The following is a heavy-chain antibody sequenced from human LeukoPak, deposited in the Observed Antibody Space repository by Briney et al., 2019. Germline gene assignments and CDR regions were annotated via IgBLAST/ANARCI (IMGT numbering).Heavy chain of an antibody. D-gene: IGHD3-22*01. Sequence: SCKVSGYTLTELSMHWVRQAPGKGLEWVSAISGSGGSTYYADSVKGRFTISRDNSKNTLYLQMNSLRAEDTAVYYCAQEYYYDSSGYYRYWGQGTLVTVSS. CDR2: ISGSGGST. CDR1: GYTLTELS. V-gene: IGHV3-23*01. J-gene: IGHJ4*02. CDR3: AQEYYYDSSGYYRY.